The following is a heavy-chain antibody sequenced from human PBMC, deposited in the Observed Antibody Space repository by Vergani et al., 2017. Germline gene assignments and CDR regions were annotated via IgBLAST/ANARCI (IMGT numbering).Heavy chain of an antibody. Sequence: EVQLVESGGGLVKPGGSLRLSCAASGFTFSSYSMNWVRQAPGKGLEWVSSISSSGSTIYYADSVKGRFTISRDNAKNSLYLQMNSLRAEDTAVYYWARGRTVAGLGAFDIWGQGTMVTVSS. D-gene: IGHD6-19*01. CDR2: ISSSGSTI. CDR1: GFTFSSYS. J-gene: IGHJ3*02. CDR3: ARGRTVAGLGAFDI. V-gene: IGHV3-21*04.